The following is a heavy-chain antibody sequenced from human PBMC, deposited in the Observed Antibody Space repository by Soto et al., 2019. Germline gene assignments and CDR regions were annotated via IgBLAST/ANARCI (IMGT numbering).Heavy chain of an antibody. V-gene: IGHV4-39*01. Sequence: PSETLSLTCTVSGGSISSSSYYWGWIRQPPGKGLEWIGSIYYSGSTYYNPSLKRRVTISVDTSNNQFSLKLSSVTAADTAVYYWASLGTETYYYGMDVCGEGTTVTVSS. D-gene: IGHD1-1*01. J-gene: IGHJ6*04. CDR3: ASLGTETYYYGMDV. CDR1: GGSISSSSYY. CDR2: IYYSGST.